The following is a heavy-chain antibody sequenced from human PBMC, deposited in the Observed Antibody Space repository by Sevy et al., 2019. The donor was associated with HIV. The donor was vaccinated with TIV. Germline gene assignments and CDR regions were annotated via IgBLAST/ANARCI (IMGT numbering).Heavy chain of an antibody. V-gene: IGHV3-30-3*01. CDR2: ISYDGSDK. Sequence: GGSLRLSCVASGFAFSNYYAMHWVRQAPGKGLEWVALISYDGSDKYYADSVKGRFTVSRDNFKNTLFLQMNSLTTEDTAVYYCARPRANYVDHYFFYAMDVWAKGPRSPSP. J-gene: IGHJ6*02. CDR1: GFAFSNYYA. CDR3: ARPRANYVDHYFFYAMDV. D-gene: IGHD4-17*01.